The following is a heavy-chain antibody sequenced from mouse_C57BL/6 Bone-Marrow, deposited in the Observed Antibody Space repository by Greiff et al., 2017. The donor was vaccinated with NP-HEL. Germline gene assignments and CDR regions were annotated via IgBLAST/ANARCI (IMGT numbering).Heavy chain of an antibody. J-gene: IGHJ1*03. Sequence: VQLQQSGAELVKPGASVKLSCKASGYTFTSYWMHWVKQRPGRGLEWIGRIDPNSGGTKYNEKFKSKATLTVDKPSSTAYMQLSSLTSEDSAVYYCAGLWLPFRSGNFDVWGTGTTVTSPQ. CDR3: AGLWLPFRSGNFDV. CDR1: GYTFTSYW. CDR2: IDPNSGGT. D-gene: IGHD2-2*01. V-gene: IGHV1-72*01.